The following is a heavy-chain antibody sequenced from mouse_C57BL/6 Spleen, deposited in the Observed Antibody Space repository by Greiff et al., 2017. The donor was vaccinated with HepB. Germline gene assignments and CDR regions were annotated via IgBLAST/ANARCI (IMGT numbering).Heavy chain of an antibody. D-gene: IGHD1-1*01. CDR2: INPNYGTT. J-gene: IGHJ1*03. CDR3: ARYDYYGSSYPWYFDV. Sequence: EVQLQQSGPERVKPGASVKISCKASGYSFTDYNMNWVKQSNGKSLEWIGVINPNYGTTSYNQKFKGKATLTVDQSSSTAYMQLNSLTSEDSAVYYCARYDYYGSSYPWYFDVWGTGTTVTVSS. CDR1: GYSFTDYN. V-gene: IGHV1-39*01.